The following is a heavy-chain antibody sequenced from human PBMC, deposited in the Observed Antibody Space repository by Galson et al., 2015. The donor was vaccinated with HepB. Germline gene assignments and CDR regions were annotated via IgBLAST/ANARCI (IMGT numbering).Heavy chain of an antibody. D-gene: IGHD3-3*01. CDR1: GLTLSGYD. J-gene: IGHJ4*02. CDR3: VKSWGNGGGYDFFFDY. V-gene: IGHV3-30*18. Sequence: SLRLSCAASGLTLSGYDMHWVRQAPGKGLEWVAVTSFDGTKTYYADSVKGRFTISRDNSKNTLYLQMISLRAADTAVYHCVKSWGNGGGYDFFFDYWGQGTLVTVSS. CDR2: TSFDGTKT.